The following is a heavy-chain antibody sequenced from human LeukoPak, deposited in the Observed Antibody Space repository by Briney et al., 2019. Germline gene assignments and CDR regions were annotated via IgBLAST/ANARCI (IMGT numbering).Heavy chain of an antibody. D-gene: IGHD6-13*01. Sequence: GGSLRLSCAASGFTFNSYDMHWVRQAPGKGLEWVSVIDTADKSYYSGSVRGRFTISRENAKNSLYLQMNSLRAGDTAVYYCVRDGNLAAPYGMDVWGQGTTVTVSS. J-gene: IGHJ6*02. CDR2: IDTADKS. CDR1: GFTFNSYD. V-gene: IGHV3-13*01. CDR3: VRDGNLAAPYGMDV.